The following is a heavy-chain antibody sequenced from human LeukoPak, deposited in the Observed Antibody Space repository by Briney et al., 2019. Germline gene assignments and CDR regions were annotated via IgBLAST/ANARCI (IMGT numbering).Heavy chain of an antibody. D-gene: IGHD5-24*01. V-gene: IGHV3-49*04. CDR2: IRSKAYGGTT. CDR3: TRGWLQLNYFDY. Sequence: PGGSLRLSCTASGFTFCDYAMSWVRQAPGKGLEWVGFIRSKAYGGTTEYAASVKGRFTISRDDSKSIAYLQMNSLKTEDTAVYYCTRGWLQLNYFDYWGQGTLVTVSS. CDR1: GFTFCDYA. J-gene: IGHJ4*02.